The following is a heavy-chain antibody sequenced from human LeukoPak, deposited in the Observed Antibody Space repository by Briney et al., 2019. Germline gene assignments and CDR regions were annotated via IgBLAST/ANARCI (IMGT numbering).Heavy chain of an antibody. CDR3: ARDTSNIPMVGMNWFDP. J-gene: IGHJ5*02. D-gene: IGHD3-10*02. CDR1: RFTFSSYN. CDR2: ISSSSSTI. Sequence: PGGSLRLSCAASRFTFSSYNMNWVRQAPGKGLEWLSYISSSSSTIYYADSVKGRFTISRDNAKNSLYLQINSLRDEDTAVYYCARDTSNIPMVGMNWFDPWGQGTLLTVSS. V-gene: IGHV3-48*02.